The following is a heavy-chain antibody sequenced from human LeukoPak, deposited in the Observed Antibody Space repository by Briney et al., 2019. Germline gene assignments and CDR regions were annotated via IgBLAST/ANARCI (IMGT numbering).Heavy chain of an antibody. D-gene: IGHD3-10*01. V-gene: IGHV1-69*13. CDR2: IIPIFGTA. CDR1: GYTFTSYY. CDR3: ARGPDYGSGSYWGTFYYMDV. Sequence: SVKVSCKASGYTFTSYYIHWVRQAPGQGLEWMGGIIPIFGTANYAQKFQGRVTITADESTSTAYMELSSLRSEDTAVYYCARGPDYGSGSYWGTFYYMDVWGKGTTVTISS. J-gene: IGHJ6*03.